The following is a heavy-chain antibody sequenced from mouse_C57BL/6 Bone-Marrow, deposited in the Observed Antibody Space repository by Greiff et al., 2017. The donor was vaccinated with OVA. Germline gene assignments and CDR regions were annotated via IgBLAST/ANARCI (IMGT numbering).Heavy chain of an antibody. Sequence: EVQLQESGGGLVKPGGSLKLSCAASGFTFSSYAMSWVRQTPEKRLEWVATISDGGSYTYYPDNVKGRFTISRDNAKNNLYLQMSHLKSEDTAMYYGARGGRSATAWFAYWGQGTLVTVSA. J-gene: IGHJ3*01. D-gene: IGHD1-2*01. CDR2: ISDGGSYT. CDR1: GFTFSSYA. V-gene: IGHV5-4*01. CDR3: ARGGRSATAWFAY.